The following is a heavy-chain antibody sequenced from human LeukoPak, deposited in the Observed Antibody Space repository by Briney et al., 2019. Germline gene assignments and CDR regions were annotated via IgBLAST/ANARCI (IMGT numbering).Heavy chain of an antibody. V-gene: IGHV4-34*01. CDR1: GGSFSGYY. CDR2: INHSGST. Sequence: PSETLSLTCAVYGGSFSGYYWSWIRQPPGKGLEWIGEINHSGSTNYNPSLKSRVTISVDTSKNQFSLKLSSVTAADTAVYYCARARPNLYYFDFWGQGTLVTVSS. CDR3: ARARPNLYYFDF. J-gene: IGHJ4*02.